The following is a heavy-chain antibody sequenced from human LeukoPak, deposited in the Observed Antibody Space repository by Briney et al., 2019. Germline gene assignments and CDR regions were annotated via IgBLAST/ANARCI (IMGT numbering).Heavy chain of an antibody. J-gene: IGHJ4*02. CDR3: ARSRMRKYYFDY. V-gene: IGHV4-39*07. Sequence: SETLSLTCTVSGGSISSSSYYWGWIRQPPGKGLEWIGSIYYSGSTYYNPSLKSRVTISVDTSKNQFSLKLSSVTAADTAVYYCARSRMRKYYFDYWGQGTLVTVSS. D-gene: IGHD2-8*01. CDR2: IYYSGST. CDR1: GGSISSSSYY.